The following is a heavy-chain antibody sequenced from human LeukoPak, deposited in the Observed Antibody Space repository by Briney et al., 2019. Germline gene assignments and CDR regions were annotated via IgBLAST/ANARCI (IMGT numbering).Heavy chain of an antibody. CDR3: AAEYYYDSSGYYY. CDR1: GYTFTSYY. Sequence: ASVKVSCKASGYTFTSYYMHWVRQAPGQGLEWMGIINPSGGSTSYAQKFQERVTITRGMSTSTAYVELSSLRSEDTAVYYCAAEYYYDSSGYYYWGQGTLVTVSS. CDR2: INPSGGST. D-gene: IGHD3-22*01. J-gene: IGHJ4*02. V-gene: IGHV1-46*01.